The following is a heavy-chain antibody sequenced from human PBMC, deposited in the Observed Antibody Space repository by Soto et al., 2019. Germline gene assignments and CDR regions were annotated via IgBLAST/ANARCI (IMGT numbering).Heavy chain of an antibody. V-gene: IGHV1-69*02. CDR3: ATGYCSSTSCSVGMDV. CDR1: GGTFSSYT. J-gene: IGHJ6*02. D-gene: IGHD2-2*01. Sequence: QVQLVQSGAEVKKPGSSVKVSCKASGGTFSSYTISWVRQAPGQGLEWMGRIIPILGIANYAQKFQGRVTITADKSTSTAYMELSSLRSEDTAVYYCATGYCSSTSCSVGMDVWGQGTTVTVSS. CDR2: IIPILGIA.